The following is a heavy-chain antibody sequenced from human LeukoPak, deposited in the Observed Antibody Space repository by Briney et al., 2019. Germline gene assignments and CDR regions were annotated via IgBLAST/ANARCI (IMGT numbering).Heavy chain of an antibody. CDR1: GGTFSSYA. CDR3: ARDWSVAFDSSGYYF. CDR2: IIPIFGTA. Sequence: SVKVSCKASGGTFSSYAISWVRQAPGQGLECMGRIIPIFGTANYAQKFQGRVTITTDESTSTAYMELSSLRSEDTAVYYCARDWSVAFDSSGYYFWGQGTMVTVSS. D-gene: IGHD3-22*01. J-gene: IGHJ3*01. V-gene: IGHV1-69*05.